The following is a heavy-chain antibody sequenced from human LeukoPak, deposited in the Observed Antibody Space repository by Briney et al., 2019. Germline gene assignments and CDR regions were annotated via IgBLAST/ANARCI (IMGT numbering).Heavy chain of an antibody. Sequence: ASVKVSYRTSGYNFNNYGISWVRQAPGQRREGVGWVSGYNGNTEYPQKFQARVTMTTDTSTSTAYMELRSLRSDDAAVYYCARGGITISIHWFDPWGQGTLVTVSS. CDR1: GYNFNNYG. D-gene: IGHD3-9*01. V-gene: IGHV1-18*01. J-gene: IGHJ5*02. CDR2: VSGYNGNT. CDR3: ARGGITISIHWFDP.